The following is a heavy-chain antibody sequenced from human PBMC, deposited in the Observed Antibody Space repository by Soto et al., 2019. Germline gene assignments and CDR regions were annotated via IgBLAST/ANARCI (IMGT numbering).Heavy chain of an antibody. CDR3: AKDLISGSSWIYYYGMDV. Sequence: EVQLLESGGGLVQPGGSLRLSCAASGFTFSSYAINWVLQAPGKGLEWVSAISGSGGSTYYADSVKGRFTTSRDNSKNTLYLQMNSLRAEDTAVYYCAKDLISGSSWIYYYGMDVWGQGTTVTVSS. J-gene: IGHJ6*02. V-gene: IGHV3-23*01. CDR1: GFTFSSYA. D-gene: IGHD6-13*01. CDR2: ISGSGGST.